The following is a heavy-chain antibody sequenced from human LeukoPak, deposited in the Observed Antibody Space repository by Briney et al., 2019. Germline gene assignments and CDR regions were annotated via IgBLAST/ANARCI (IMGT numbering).Heavy chain of an antibody. D-gene: IGHD5-18*01. CDR2: ISGSGGST. CDR3: AKDLEDTAMTTYYFDY. V-gene: IGHV3-23*01. Sequence: GGSLRLSCAASGFTFSSYAMSWVRQAPGKGLEWVSAISGSGGSTYYADSVKGRFTTSRDNSKNTLYLQMNSLRAEDTAVYYCAKDLEDTAMTTYYFDYWGQGTLVTVSS. CDR1: GFTFSSYA. J-gene: IGHJ4*02.